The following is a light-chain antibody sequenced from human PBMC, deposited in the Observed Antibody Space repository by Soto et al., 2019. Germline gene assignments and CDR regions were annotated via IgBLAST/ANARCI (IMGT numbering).Light chain of an antibody. V-gene: IGKV3-20*01. CDR2: GAS. Sequence: EIVLTQSPGTLSLSPGERATLSCRASQSVSSTYLAWYQQKPGQAPRLLIYGASIRATGVPDRFSGSGSGTDFTLTSSILEPEDFAVYYCQQYGSSPYTFGQGTKLEIK. CDR3: QQYGSSPYT. CDR1: QSVSSTY. J-gene: IGKJ2*01.